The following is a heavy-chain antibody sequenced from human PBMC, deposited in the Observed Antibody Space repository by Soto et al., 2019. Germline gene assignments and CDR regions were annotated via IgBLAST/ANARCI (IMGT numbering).Heavy chain of an antibody. V-gene: IGHV1-69*12. CDR2: IIPIFGTA. CDR1: GGTFSSYA. J-gene: IGHJ6*02. D-gene: IGHD2-2*01. CDR3: ARHVPAAGYYYGMDV. Sequence: QVQLVQSGAEVKKPGSSVKVSCKASGGTFSSYAISWVRQAPGQGLEWMGGIIPIFGTANYAQKFQGRVTITADESASTAYMELSSLRAEDTAAYYCARHVPAAGYYYGMDVWCQPTTVTVSS.